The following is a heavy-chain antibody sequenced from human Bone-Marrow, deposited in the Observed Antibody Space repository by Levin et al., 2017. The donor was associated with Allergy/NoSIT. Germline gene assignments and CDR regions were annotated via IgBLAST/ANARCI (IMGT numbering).Heavy chain of an antibody. CDR3: ASTGYSSNWYHFDF. Sequence: SQTLSLTCPFSFLSLPLFPSLFLFLLPPPGKGLEWIGYIYYSGSTDYNSSLKSRLSISVDLSKNQFSLKLSSVTAADTAIYYCASTGYSSNWYHFDFWGQGTLVTVSS. J-gene: IGHJ4*02. CDR1: FLSLPLFPSL. D-gene: IGHD6-13*01. V-gene: IGHV4-31*03. CDR2: IYYSGST.